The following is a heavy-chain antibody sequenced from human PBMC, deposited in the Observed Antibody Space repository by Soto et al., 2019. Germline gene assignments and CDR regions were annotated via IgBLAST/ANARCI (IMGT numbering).Heavy chain of an antibody. CDR1: GFTFSSYA. V-gene: IGHV3-23*01. D-gene: IGHD1-20*01. Sequence: GGSLRLSCAASGFTFSSYAMSWVRQAPGKGLEWVSAISGSGGSTYYADSVKGRFTISRDNSKNTLYLQMNSLRAEDTAVYYCAIGMLTGDYYSYCYMDVWGKGTTVTVSS. CDR3: AIGMLTGDYYSYCYMDV. J-gene: IGHJ6*03. CDR2: ISGSGGST.